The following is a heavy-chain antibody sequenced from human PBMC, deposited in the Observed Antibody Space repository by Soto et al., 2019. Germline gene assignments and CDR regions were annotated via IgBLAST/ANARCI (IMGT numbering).Heavy chain of an antibody. Sequence: EVQLVESGGGLIQSGGSLRLSCAASGFIVSSNYMSWVRLAPGKGLEWVSVIYSDGSTHYTDSVKDRFIISRDISKNTLYLQMNSLRAEDTAVYYCARARYDSSGYYFDYWGQGALVTVSS. CDR3: ARARYDSSGYYFDY. CDR1: GFIVSSNY. J-gene: IGHJ4*02. V-gene: IGHV3-53*01. D-gene: IGHD3-22*01. CDR2: IYSDGST.